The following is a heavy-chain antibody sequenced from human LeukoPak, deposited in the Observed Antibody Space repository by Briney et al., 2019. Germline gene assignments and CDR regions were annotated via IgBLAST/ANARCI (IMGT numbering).Heavy chain of an antibody. J-gene: IGHJ4*02. D-gene: IGHD2-15*01. CDR2: ISGSGGST. CDR3: AKALFRGYCSGGSCYYFDY. V-gene: IGHV3-23*01. Sequence: GGSLRPSCAASGFTFSSYAMSWVRQAPGKGLEWVSAISGSGGSTYYADSVKGRFTISRDNSKNTLYLQMNSLRAEDTAVYYCAKALFRGYCSGGSCYYFDYWGQGTLVTVSS. CDR1: GFTFSSYA.